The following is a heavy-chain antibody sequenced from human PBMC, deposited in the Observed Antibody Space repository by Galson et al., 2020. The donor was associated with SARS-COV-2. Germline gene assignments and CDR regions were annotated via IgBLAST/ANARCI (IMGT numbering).Heavy chain of an antibody. V-gene: IGHV4-30-4*01. Sequence: SETLSLTCTFSGGSITSGDYYWSWIRQPPGKGLEWTGYIYYSGSTYYNPSLKSRVIISVDTSKNQFSLKLTSVTAADTAMYYCARLYTSSWYCDYWDQGTLVTVSS. D-gene: IGHD6-13*01. CDR1: GGSITSGDYY. J-gene: IGHJ4*02. CDR3: ARLYTSSWYCDY. CDR2: IYYSGST.